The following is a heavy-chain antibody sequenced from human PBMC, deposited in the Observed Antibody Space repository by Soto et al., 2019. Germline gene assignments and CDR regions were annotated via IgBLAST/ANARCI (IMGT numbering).Heavy chain of an antibody. V-gene: IGHV3-15*05. CDR3: TTFFELRSY. CDR1: GLTFSHAW. J-gene: IGHJ4*02. Sequence: EVNLVESGGGLVKPGGSLRLSCAASGLTFSHAWMSWVRQAPGKGLEWIGHIKDKAEAATTDYAANVRGRFVISRDDSISTVFLQMSSLDVEDTAVYYCTTFFELRSYWGQGTLVTVSS. D-gene: IGHD2-21*01. CDR2: IKDKAEAATT.